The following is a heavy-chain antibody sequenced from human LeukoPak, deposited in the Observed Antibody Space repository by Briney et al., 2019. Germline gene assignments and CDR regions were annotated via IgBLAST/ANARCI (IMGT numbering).Heavy chain of an antibody. D-gene: IGHD5-12*01. CDR3: ASSGYSGYDLNY. V-gene: IGHV4-4*02. CDR2: IYHSGST. CDR1: GGSISSSNW. J-gene: IGHJ4*02. Sequence: ASETLSLTCAVSGGSISSSNWWSWVRQPPGKGLEWIGEIYHSGSTNYNPSLKSRVTISVDKSKNQFSLKLSSVTAAYTAVYYCASSGYSGYDLNYWGQGTLVTVSS.